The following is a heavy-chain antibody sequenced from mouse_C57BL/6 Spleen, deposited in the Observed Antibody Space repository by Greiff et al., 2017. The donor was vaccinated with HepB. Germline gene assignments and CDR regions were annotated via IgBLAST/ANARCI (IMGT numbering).Heavy chain of an antibody. J-gene: IGHJ4*01. V-gene: IGHV1-82*01. D-gene: IGHD1-1*02. CDR1: GYAFSSSW. CDR2: IYPGDGDT. CDR3: ARCGLWAYYYAMDY. Sequence: QVQLQQSGPELVKPGASVKISCKASGYAFSSSWMNWVKQRPGKGLEWIGRIYPGDGDTNYNGKFKGKATLTADKSSSTAYMQLSSLTSEDSAVYFCARCGLWAYYYAMDYWGQGTSVTVSS.